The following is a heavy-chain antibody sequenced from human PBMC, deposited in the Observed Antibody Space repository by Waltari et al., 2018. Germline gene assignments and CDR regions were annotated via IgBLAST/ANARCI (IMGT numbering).Heavy chain of an antibody. CDR1: GYTLSQYA. Sequence: QVQLVQSGSELKKPGASVTISCKTSGYTLSQYAMNWVRQAPGQGLEWMGWIKTNTGHPTYAQDFTGRFVFSLDTSVSTAYLHINGLKADDTAVYYCARGSNFGDPWGQGTLVTVSS. CDR3: ARGSNFGDP. J-gene: IGHJ5*02. V-gene: IGHV7-4-1*02. D-gene: IGHD4-4*01. CDR2: IKTNTGHP.